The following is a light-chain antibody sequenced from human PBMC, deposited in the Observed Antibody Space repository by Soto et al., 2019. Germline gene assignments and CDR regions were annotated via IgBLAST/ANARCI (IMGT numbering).Light chain of an antibody. CDR2: DVT. CDR1: SSDVGGYTY. CDR3: SSYSNRNTYV. V-gene: IGLV2-14*03. Sequence: QSALTQPASVSGSPGQSITISCTGTSSDVGGYTYVSWYQHHPGKAPKLIIYDVTTRPSGVSNRFSASKSGDTASLTISGLQAEDEADYYCSSYSNRNTYVFGTGTKVTVL. J-gene: IGLJ1*01.